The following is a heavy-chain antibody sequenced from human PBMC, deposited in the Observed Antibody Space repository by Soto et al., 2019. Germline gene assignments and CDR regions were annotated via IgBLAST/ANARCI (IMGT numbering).Heavy chain of an antibody. CDR2: IIPIFGTA. CDR1: GGTFSSYA. CDR3: ASRTDNYDFWSGYYEDYYYYGMDV. Sequence: ASVKVSCKASGGTFSSYAISWVRQAPGQGLEWMGGIIPIFGTANYAQKFQGRVTITADESTSTGYMELSSLRSEDTAVYYCASRTDNYDFWSGYYEDYYYYGMDVWGQGTTVTVSS. D-gene: IGHD3-3*01. J-gene: IGHJ6*02. V-gene: IGHV1-69*13.